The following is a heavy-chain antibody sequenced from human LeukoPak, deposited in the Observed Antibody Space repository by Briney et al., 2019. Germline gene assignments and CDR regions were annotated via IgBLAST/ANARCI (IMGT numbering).Heavy chain of an antibody. CDR2: IIPIFGTA. V-gene: IGHV1-69*13. Sequence: GASVKVSCKASGGTFSSYAISWVRQAPGQGLEWMGGIIPIFGTANYAQKFQGRVTITADESTSTAYMELSSLRSEDTAVYYCAKGGSSWSSTIHFDYWGREPWSPSPQ. J-gene: IGHJ4*02. D-gene: IGHD6-13*01. CDR1: GGTFSSYA. CDR3: AKGGSSWSSTIHFDY.